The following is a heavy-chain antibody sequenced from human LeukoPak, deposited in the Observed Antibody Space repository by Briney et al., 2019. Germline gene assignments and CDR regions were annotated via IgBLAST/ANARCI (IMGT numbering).Heavy chain of an antibody. CDR3: ARVGAPYSSGWSIFFDY. CDR2: INPSGGST. V-gene: IGHV1-46*01. CDR1: GYTFTSYY. Sequence: ASVKVSCKASGYTFTSYYMHWVRQATGQGLEWMGIINPSGGSTSYAQKFQGRVTMTRDTSTSTVYMELSSLRSEDTAVYYCARVGAPYSSGWSIFFDYWGQGTLVTVSS. D-gene: IGHD6-19*01. J-gene: IGHJ4*02.